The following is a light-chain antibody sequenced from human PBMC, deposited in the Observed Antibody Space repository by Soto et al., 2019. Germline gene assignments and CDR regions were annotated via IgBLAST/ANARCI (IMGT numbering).Light chain of an antibody. Sequence: NIQMTQSPCAMSASVGNRVTITCRARQDISNFLAWCQQKPGKVPKHLISAASSLQTGVPSRFSGSGSGTEFTLTHSALQPGDFAPYYCLHHKSYLFGQGTRLEIK. V-gene: IGKV1D-17*01. CDR3: LHHKSYL. CDR1: QDISNF. J-gene: IGKJ5*01. CDR2: AAS.